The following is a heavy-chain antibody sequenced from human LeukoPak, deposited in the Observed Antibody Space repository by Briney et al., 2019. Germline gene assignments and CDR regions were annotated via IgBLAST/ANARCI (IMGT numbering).Heavy chain of an antibody. Sequence: GGSLRLSCAASGFTFSSYAMHWVRQAPGKGLEGVAVISYDGSNKYYADSVKDRFTISRDNSKNTLYLQMNSLRAEDTAVYYCARDYGDYPYYYYGMDVWGQGTTVTVSS. CDR2: ISYDGSNK. D-gene: IGHD4-17*01. V-gene: IGHV3-30*04. CDR3: ARDYGDYPYYYYGMDV. CDR1: GFTFSSYA. J-gene: IGHJ6*02.